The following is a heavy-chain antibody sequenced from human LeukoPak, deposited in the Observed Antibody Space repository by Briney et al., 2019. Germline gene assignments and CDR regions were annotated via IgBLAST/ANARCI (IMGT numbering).Heavy chain of an antibody. CDR3: ARGPRGYSGYETYYYYMDV. CDR1: GGSISSSSYY. D-gene: IGHD5-12*01. CDR2: IYHSGST. Sequence: SETLSLTCTVSGGSISSSSYYWGWIRQPPGKGLEWIGSIYHSGSTYYNPSLKSRVTISVDTSKNQFSLKLSSVTAADTAVYYCARGPRGYSGYETYYYYMDVWGKGTTVTVSS. J-gene: IGHJ6*03. V-gene: IGHV4-39*07.